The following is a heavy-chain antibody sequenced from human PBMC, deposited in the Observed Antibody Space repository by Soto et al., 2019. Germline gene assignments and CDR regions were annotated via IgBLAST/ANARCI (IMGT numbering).Heavy chain of an antibody. D-gene: IGHD6-19*01. Sequence: EVQLLESGGGVVKPGGSLRLSRVASGFNFKKFAMAWVRQAPGEGLEWVSGIGCCGGSSSYADSVKGRFTIARDDSKNTLSLQLNSPRVEDAAQYYCAKADGEQWLIPHLDNWGQGTLVTVS. CDR1: GFNFKKFA. V-gene: IGHV3-23*01. CDR2: IGCCGGSS. CDR3: AKADGEQWLIPHLDN. J-gene: IGHJ4*02.